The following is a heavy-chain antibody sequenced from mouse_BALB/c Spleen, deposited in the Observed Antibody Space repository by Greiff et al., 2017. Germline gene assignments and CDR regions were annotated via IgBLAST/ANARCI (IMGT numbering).Heavy chain of an antibody. V-gene: IGHV1S127*01. Sequence: VQLQQPGAELVKPGASVKMSCKASGYTFTSYWMHWVKQRPGQGLEWIGTIDPSDSYTSYNQKFKGKATLTVDTSSSTAYMQLSSLTSEDSAVYYCTIYYDQSTWFAYWGQGTLVTVSA. CDR2: IDPSDSYT. CDR1: GYTFTSYW. D-gene: IGHD2-4*01. J-gene: IGHJ3*01. CDR3: TIYYDQSTWFAY.